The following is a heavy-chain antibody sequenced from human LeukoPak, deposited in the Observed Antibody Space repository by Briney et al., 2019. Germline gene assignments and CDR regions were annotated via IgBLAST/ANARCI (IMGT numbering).Heavy chain of an antibody. CDR1: GFTFSSYG. CDR3: ARVRGLFGEEQFLFDY. Sequence: GSLRLSCAASGFTFSSYGMHWVRQAPGKGLEWVAVIWYDGSNKYYADSVKGRFTISRDNSKNTLYLQMNSLRAEDTAVYYCARVRGLFGEEQFLFDYWGQGTLVTVSS. CDR2: IWYDGSNK. V-gene: IGHV3-33*01. J-gene: IGHJ4*02. D-gene: IGHD3-10*02.